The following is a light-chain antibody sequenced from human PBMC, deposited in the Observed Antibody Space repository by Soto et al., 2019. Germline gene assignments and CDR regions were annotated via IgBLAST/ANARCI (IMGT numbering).Light chain of an antibody. J-gene: IGLJ3*02. CDR1: SGSIASNY. CDR3: QSYDSSNQV. V-gene: IGLV6-57*01. CDR2: EDN. Sequence: NFMLTQPHSVSESPGKTVTISCTRSSGSIASNYVQWYQQRPGSSPTTVIYEDNQRPSGVPDRFSGSIDSSSNSASLNISGLKTEDEDDYYCQSYDSSNQVFGGGTKLTVL.